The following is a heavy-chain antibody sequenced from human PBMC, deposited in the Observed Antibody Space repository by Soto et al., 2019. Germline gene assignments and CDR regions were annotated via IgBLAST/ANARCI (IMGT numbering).Heavy chain of an antibody. CDR2: IKSKTDGGTT. CDR1: GFTFSNAW. J-gene: IGHJ4*02. Sequence: PGGSLRLSCAASGFTFSNAWMSWVRQAPGKGLEWVCRIKSKTDGGTTDYAAPVKGRFTISRDDSKNTLYLQMNSLKNEDTAVYYCTTDRLLWFGELFRLWGQGT. D-gene: IGHD3-10*01. CDR3: TTDRLLWFGELFRL. V-gene: IGHV3-15*01.